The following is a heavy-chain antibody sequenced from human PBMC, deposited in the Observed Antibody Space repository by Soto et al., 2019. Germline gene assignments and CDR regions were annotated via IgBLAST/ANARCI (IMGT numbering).Heavy chain of an antibody. CDR2: IYYSGST. Sequence: SETLSLTCTVSGGSISSSSYYWGWIRQPPGKGLEWIGSIYYSGSTYYNPSLKSRVTISADTSKNQFSLKLSSVTAADTAVYYCARLNSDYARFDYWGQGTLVTVSS. V-gene: IGHV4-39*01. CDR3: ARLNSDYARFDY. CDR1: GGSISSSSYY. J-gene: IGHJ4*02. D-gene: IGHD4-4*01.